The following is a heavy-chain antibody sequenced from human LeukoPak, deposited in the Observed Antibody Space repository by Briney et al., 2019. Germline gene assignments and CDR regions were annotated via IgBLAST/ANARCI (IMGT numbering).Heavy chain of an antibody. Sequence: GESLKISCQGSGYNFPIYWIGWVRQMPGQGLEWMGIIYPDDSNTIYGPSFQGQVTISADKSINTAYLEWSSLKALDTAIYYCARGGYSSSWYASSYFDYWGQGTLVTVSS. CDR1: GYNFPIYW. CDR2: IYPDDSNT. V-gene: IGHV5-51*01. CDR3: ARGGYSSSWYASSYFDY. J-gene: IGHJ4*02. D-gene: IGHD6-13*01.